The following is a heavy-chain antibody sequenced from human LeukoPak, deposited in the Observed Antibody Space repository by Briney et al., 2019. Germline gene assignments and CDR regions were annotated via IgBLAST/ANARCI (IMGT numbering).Heavy chain of an antibody. V-gene: IGHV3-74*01. CDR1: GFTFSGHW. CDR3: AKDIGPGWLALKEPGDY. J-gene: IGHJ4*02. Sequence: GGSLRLSCAASGFTFSGHWMHWVRQVPGKGLVWVSRSKSDGSSTSYADSVKGRFTISRDNSKNTLYLQMNSLRAEDTAVYYCAKDIGPGWLALKEPGDYWGQGTLVTVSS. CDR2: SKSDGSST. D-gene: IGHD6-19*01.